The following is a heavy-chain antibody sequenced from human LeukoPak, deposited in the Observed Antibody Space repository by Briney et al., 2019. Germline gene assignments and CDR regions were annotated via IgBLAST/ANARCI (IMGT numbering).Heavy chain of an antibody. J-gene: IGHJ4*02. D-gene: IGHD3-22*01. CDR3: ATRQWLSSVDDY. CDR2: ISGSGGST. CDR1: GFTFSSYA. Sequence: GGSLRLSCAASGFTFSSYAMSWVRQAPGKGLEWVSAISGSGGSTYYADSVKGRFTISRDNSKNTLYLQMNSLRAEDTAVHHCATRQWLSSVDDYWGQGTLVTVSS. V-gene: IGHV3-23*01.